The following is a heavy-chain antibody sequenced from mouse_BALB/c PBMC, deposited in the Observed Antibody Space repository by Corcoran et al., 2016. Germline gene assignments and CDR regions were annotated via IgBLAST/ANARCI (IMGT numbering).Heavy chain of an antibody. CDR1: GYTFTTAG. D-gene: IGHD2-10*01. CDR3: ASLLFDY. Sequence: QNQGEQSGPELKKPGETVRISCKASGYTFTTAGMQWVQKMPGKGLKWIGWINTHSGVPKYAEDFKGRFAFSLETSASTAYLQISNLKNEDTATYFCASLLFDYWGQGTTLTVSS. J-gene: IGHJ2*01. V-gene: IGHV9-4*02. CDR2: INTHSGVP.